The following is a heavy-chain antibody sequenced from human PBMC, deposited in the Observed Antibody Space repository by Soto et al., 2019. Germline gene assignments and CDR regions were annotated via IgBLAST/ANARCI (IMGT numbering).Heavy chain of an antibody. CDR2: THYSGNT. CDR3: ARHTVTIRAGFDY. D-gene: IGHD4-17*01. V-gene: IGHV4-59*01. J-gene: IGHJ4*02. Sequence: QVQLQESGPGLVKPSETLSLTCTVSGGSISTYYWDWIRQPPGKELEWIGYTHYSGNTNYHPSLMSRVTISLDTSRNQFALKLSSVTAADTAIYYCARHTVTIRAGFDYWGQGALVTVSS. CDR1: GGSISTYY.